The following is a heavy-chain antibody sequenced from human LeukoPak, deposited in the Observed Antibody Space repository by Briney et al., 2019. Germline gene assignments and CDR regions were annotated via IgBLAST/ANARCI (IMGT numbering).Heavy chain of an antibody. CDR3: ARGYGSGSYST. CDR2: IYTSETT. CDR1: GGSIGSSY. D-gene: IGHD3-10*01. V-gene: IGHV4-4*07. Sequence: SETLSLTFSISGGSIGSSYFSWIRQPAGKGLEWIGRIYTSETTIYNPSLESRVSMSIDTATNQFSLKVNSVTAADTAVYFCARGYGSGSYSTWGQGTLVSVSS. J-gene: IGHJ5*02.